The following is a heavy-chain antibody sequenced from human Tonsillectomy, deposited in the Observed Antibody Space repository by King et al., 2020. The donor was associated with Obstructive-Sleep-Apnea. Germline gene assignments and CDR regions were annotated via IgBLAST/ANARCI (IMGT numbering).Heavy chain of an antibody. J-gene: IGHJ4*02. D-gene: IGHD5-24*01. CDR1: GGSFSGYY. CDR2: INHSGST. CDR3: ARMGRRWLHPYFDY. Sequence: VQLQQWGAGLLKPSETLSLTCAVYGGSFSGYYWSWIRQPPGKGLEWIGEINHSGSTNYNPSLKSRVTISVDTSKNQFSLKLSSVTAADTAVYYCARMGRRWLHPYFDYWGQGTLVTVSS. V-gene: IGHV4-34*01.